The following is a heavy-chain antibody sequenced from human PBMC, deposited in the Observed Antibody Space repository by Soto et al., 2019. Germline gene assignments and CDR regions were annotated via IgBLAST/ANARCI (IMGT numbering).Heavy chain of an antibody. V-gene: IGHV5-51*01. CDR1: GYSFTSVW. CDR3: AGLSGSGSYYEDWFDP. Sequence: RGVSPNISCQGSGYSFTSVWIGRVRQMPGQGLGWMGIIYPRDSDTNFRPPFQRQVTISADKSISTAYLQWSSLKALDTAMYYCAGLSGSGSYYEDWFDPWGQGTLVTVSS. CDR2: IYPRDSDT. J-gene: IGHJ5*02. D-gene: IGHD1-26*01.